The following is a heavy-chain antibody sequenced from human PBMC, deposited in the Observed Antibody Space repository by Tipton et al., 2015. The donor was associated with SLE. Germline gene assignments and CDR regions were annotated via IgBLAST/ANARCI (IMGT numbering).Heavy chain of an antibody. CDR2: INDDGRTT. CDR3: ARAPLYGSSDAFDI. J-gene: IGHJ3*02. Sequence: SLRLSCAASGFSFSTYWMHWVRQAPGKGLVWVSHINDDGRTTNYADSVRGRFTISRDNAKNTLYLQMNSLGVEDSAVYYCARAPLYGSSDAFDIWGQGTMVTVSS. D-gene: IGHD3-10*01. V-gene: IGHV3-74*01. CDR1: GFSFSTYW.